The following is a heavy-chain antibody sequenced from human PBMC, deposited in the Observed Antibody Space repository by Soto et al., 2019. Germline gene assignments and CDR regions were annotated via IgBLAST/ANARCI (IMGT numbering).Heavy chain of an antibody. J-gene: IGHJ6*02. D-gene: IGHD3-3*01. CDR1: GLTFSRSP. CDR2: ITFDGRNQ. Sequence: GGSLRLSCAASGLTFSRSPMHWVRQAPGKGLEWVAEITFDGRNQYFADSVRGRFTISRDNSENILYLQMTSLRPEDTAIYYCAGGAICEGGGLDVWGQGTAVTVSS. CDR3: AGGAICEGGGLDV. V-gene: IGHV3-30*04.